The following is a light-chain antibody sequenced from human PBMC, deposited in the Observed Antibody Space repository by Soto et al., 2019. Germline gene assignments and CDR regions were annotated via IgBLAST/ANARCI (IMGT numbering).Light chain of an antibody. V-gene: IGKV1-27*01. J-gene: IGKJ1*01. CDR1: QGVSNF. CDR2: AAS. CDR3: QKYNRASWT. Sequence: DIQMTQSPSSLSASVGDRVTITCRASQGVSNFLAWYQQRPGKVPKLLIYAASTLQSGVPSRFSGSGSGTDFTLTISSLQPEDVATYYCQKYNRASWTFGQGTEVEIK.